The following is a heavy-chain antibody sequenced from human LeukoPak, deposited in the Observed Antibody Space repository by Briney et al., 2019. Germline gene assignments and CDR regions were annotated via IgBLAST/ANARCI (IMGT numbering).Heavy chain of an antibody. D-gene: IGHD3-3*01. V-gene: IGHV1-2*02. CDR3: ARLPYDEPDY. CDR2: ISPNSGGT. CDR1: GYTFIDYY. J-gene: IGHJ4*02. Sequence: GASVKVSCKASGYTFIDYYMHWVRQAPGQGLEWMGCISPNSGGTHYAQNFQGRVTMTRDTSISTAYMELSRLRSDDTAVYFCARLPYDEPDYWGQGTLVTVSS.